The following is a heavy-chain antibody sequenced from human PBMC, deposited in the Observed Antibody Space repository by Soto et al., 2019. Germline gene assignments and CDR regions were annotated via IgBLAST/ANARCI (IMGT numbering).Heavy chain of an antibody. Sequence: SETLSLTCTVSGGSVSSGSYYWSWIRQPPGKGLEWIGYIYYSGSTNYNPSLKSRVTISVDTSKNQFSLKLSSVTAADTAVYYCARDLLLWFGEGRYYYYGMDVWGQGTTVTVSS. CDR1: GGSVSSGSYY. CDR3: ARDLLLWFGEGRYYYYGMDV. D-gene: IGHD3-10*01. CDR2: IYYSGST. V-gene: IGHV4-61*01. J-gene: IGHJ6*02.